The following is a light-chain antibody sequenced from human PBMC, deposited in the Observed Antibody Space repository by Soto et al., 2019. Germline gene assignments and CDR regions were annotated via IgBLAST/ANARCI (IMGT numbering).Light chain of an antibody. J-gene: IGKJ2*01. CDR1: QSFSSS. Sequence: EVVLTQSPDTLSLSPGERATLSCRASQSFSSSLAWYQQKRGQAPRLLIHGASIRATGIPARFSGSGSGTDFTLTISSLETEDFAVYYCQQRGDWPRTFGQGTKLEIK. CDR2: GAS. V-gene: IGKV3-11*01. CDR3: QQRGDWPRT.